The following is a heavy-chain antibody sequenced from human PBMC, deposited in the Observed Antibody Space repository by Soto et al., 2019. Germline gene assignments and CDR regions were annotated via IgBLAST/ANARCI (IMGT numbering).Heavy chain of an antibody. CDR1: GCRFTDYY. V-gene: IGHV1-8*01. Sequence: GCRFTDYYINWVRQATGQGLEWIGWMNPNSGETGYAQKFQGRVTMTRSASLSTAYLELSSLRSEDTAVYYCARVAVAARPRWYNWFDPWGQGTLVTVSS. CDR3: ARVAVAARPRWYNWFDP. J-gene: IGHJ5*02. CDR2: MNPNSGET. D-gene: IGHD2-15*01.